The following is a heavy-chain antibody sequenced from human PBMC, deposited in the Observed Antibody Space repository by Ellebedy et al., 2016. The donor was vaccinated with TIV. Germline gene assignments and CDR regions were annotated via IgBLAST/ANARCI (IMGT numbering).Heavy chain of an antibody. V-gene: IGHV3-74*01. CDR2: INSDGTYT. CDR3: VRDARTHGFDV. CDR1: GFTFNDYW. Sequence: HTGGSLRLSCAASGFTFNDYWMHWVRQAPGKGLVRVSRINSDGTYTSHADSVKGRFSISRDNAKNTLFLQMDSLRVEDQALYYCVRDARTHGFDVWGQGTAVTVSS. J-gene: IGHJ3*01.